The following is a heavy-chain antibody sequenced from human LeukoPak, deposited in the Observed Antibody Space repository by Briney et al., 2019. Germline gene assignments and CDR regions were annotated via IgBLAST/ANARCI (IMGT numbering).Heavy chain of an antibody. CDR1: GFTVSSNY. J-gene: IGHJ3*02. V-gene: IGHV3-53*01. CDR3: ARRNNNDAFDI. CDR2: IYSGGST. D-gene: IGHD1-14*01. Sequence: PGGSLRLSCAASGFTVSSNYMSWVRQAPGKGLEWVSVIYSGGSTYYADSVKGRFTIPRDNSKNTLSLQMNSLRAEDTAVYYCARRNNNDAFDIWGQGTMVTVSS.